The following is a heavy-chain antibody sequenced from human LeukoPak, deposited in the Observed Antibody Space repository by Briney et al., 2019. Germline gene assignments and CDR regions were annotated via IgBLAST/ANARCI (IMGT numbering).Heavy chain of an antibody. CDR3: ARRTYFYDSSGYYFDY. V-gene: IGHV4-59*01. CDR2: IYYSGST. CDR1: GGSISSYY. J-gene: IGHJ4*02. Sequence: SETLSLTCTVSGGSISSYYWSWIRQPPGKGLERIGYIYYSGSTNYNPSLKSRVTISVDTSKNQFSLKLSSVTAADTAVYYCARRTYFYDSSGYYFDYWGQGTLVTVSS. D-gene: IGHD3-22*01.